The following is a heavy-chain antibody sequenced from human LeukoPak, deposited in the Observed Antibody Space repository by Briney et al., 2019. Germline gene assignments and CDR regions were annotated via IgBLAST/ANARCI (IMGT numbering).Heavy chain of an antibody. CDR3: ARRRGSKWELSPELAFDI. CDR1: GGSISSSSYY. J-gene: IGHJ3*02. CDR2: IYYSGST. D-gene: IGHD1-26*01. Sequence: SETLSLTCTVSGGSISSSSYYWGWIRQPPGKGLEWIGSIYYSGSTYYNPSLKSRVTISVDTSKNQFSLKLSSVTAADTAVYYCARRRGSKWELSPELAFDIWGQGTMVTVSS. V-gene: IGHV4-39*07.